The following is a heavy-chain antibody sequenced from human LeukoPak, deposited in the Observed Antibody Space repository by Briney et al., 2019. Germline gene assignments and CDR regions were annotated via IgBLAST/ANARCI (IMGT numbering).Heavy chain of an antibody. Sequence: SVKVSCKASGGTFSSYAISWVRQAPGQGLEWMGGIIPIFGTANYAQKFQGRVTITTDESTSTAYMELSSLRSEDTAVYYCARDGYCSSTSCYSTSRTFDYWGQGTLVTVSS. V-gene: IGHV1-69*05. D-gene: IGHD2-2*03. CDR1: GGTFSSYA. J-gene: IGHJ4*02. CDR3: ARDGYCSSTSCYSTSRTFDY. CDR2: IIPIFGTA.